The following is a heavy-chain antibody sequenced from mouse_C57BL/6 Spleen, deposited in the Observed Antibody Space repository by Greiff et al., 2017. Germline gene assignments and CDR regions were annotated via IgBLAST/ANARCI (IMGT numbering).Heavy chain of an antibody. CDR2: IRPNSGST. D-gene: IGHD1-1*01. CDR3: HYYVSSLFDY. CDR1: GYTFTSYW. J-gene: IGHJ2*01. Sequence: QVQLKQPGAELVKPGASVKLSCKASGYTFTSYWMHWVQQRPGQGLEWIGMIRPNSGSTNYNEKFKSQATLTVDKSSSTAYMQLSSLTSEDSSVYYCHYYVSSLFDYWGQGTTLTVSS. V-gene: IGHV1-64*01.